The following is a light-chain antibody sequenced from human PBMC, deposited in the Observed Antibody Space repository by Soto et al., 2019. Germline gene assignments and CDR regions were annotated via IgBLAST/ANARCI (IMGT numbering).Light chain of an antibody. Sequence: DIQMTQSPSSLSASVGDRVTITCRASQSISNYLNWYQQKPGKAPKLLIYAASSLQSGVPSRFSGSGSGTDFTLTISSLQPEEFATYDCHQSYNTPLTFGGGTKVEIK. J-gene: IGKJ4*01. CDR1: QSISNY. V-gene: IGKV1-39*01. CDR3: HQSYNTPLT. CDR2: AAS.